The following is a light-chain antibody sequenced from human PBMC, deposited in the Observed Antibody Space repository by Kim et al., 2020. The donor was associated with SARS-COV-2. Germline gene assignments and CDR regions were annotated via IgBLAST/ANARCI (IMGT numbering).Light chain of an antibody. CDR2: SAF. CDR1: HGSNSE. J-gene: IGKJ4*01. CDR3: LQHQNNHRVT. V-gene: IGKV1-17*01. Sequence: SVGGEVTNTSRASHGSNSERCWYQQKPAKAPKRLIFSAFRLEGGVSSRFSGSGAGAEFTLTITSLQPEDISTYYCLQHQNNHRVTFGGGTKVEIK.